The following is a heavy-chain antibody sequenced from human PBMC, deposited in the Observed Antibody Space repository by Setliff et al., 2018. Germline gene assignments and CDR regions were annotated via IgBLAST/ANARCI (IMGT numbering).Heavy chain of an antibody. CDR2: VHYSGDS. D-gene: IGHD4-17*01. CDR3: TRGPNLYGDLDS. J-gene: IGHJ4*02. CDR1: GDSMSSYY. Sequence: PSETLSLTCTVSGDSMSSYYWSWIRQSPGKGLEWIGYVHYSGDSNYNPSLKSRVTMSVDTSKDQFSLNLRSVTAADTAVYYCTRGPNLYGDLDSWGLGTLVTVSS. V-gene: IGHV4-59*12.